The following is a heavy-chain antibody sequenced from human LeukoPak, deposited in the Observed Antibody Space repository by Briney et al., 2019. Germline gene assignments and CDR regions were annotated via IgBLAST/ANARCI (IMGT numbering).Heavy chain of an antibody. J-gene: IGHJ4*02. V-gene: IGHV4-30-4*01. CDR3: ARTHYYDSSGYYHFDY. D-gene: IGHD3-22*01. CDR1: GGSISSGDYY. CDR2: IYYSGST. Sequence: PSETLSLTCTVSGGSISSGDYYWSWIRQPPGKGLEWIGYIYYSGSTYYNPSLKSRVTISVDTSKNQFSLKLSSVTAADTAVYYCARTHYYDSSGYYHFDYWGQGTLVTVSS.